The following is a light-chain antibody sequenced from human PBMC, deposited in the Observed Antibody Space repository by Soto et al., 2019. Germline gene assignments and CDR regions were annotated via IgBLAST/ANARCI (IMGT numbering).Light chain of an antibody. V-gene: IGKV3-20*01. CDR1: QSVRNN. J-gene: IGKJ5*01. CDR2: GAS. Sequence: EIVMTQSPATLSVSPGERATVLLRAGQSVRNNLAWYQQKPGQAPRLLIYGASTRATGIPDRFSGSGSGTDFTLTINRLEPEDFVVYYCQYYGNSRITFGQGTRLEI. CDR3: QYYGNSRIT.